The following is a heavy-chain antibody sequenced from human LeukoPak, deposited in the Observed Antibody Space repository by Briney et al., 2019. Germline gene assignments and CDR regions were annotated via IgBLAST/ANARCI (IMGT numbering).Heavy chain of an antibody. J-gene: IGHJ4*02. V-gene: IGHV3-11*01. CDR3: ARWSLVVVAATHY. Sequence: GGSLRLSCAASGFTFSDYYMSWIRQAPGEGLEWVSYISSSGSTIYYADSVKGRFTVSRDNAKNSLYLQMNSLRAEDTAVYYCARWSLVVVAATHYWGQGTLVTVSS. CDR2: ISSSGSTI. D-gene: IGHD2-15*01. CDR1: GFTFSDYY.